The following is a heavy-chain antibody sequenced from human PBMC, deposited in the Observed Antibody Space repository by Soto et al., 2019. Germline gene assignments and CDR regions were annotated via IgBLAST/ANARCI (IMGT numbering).Heavy chain of an antibody. J-gene: IGHJ6*04. CDR1: GFTFSSYS. CDR2: ISSSSSYI. CDR3: ARDPGKQQLVLYYYGMDV. Sequence: GGSLRLSCAASGFTFSSYSMNWVRQAPGKGLEWVSSISSSSSYIYYADSVKGRFTISRDNAKNSLYLQMNSLRAEDTAVYYCARDPGKQQLVLYYYGMDVWGKGTTVTVSS. V-gene: IGHV3-21*01. D-gene: IGHD6-13*01.